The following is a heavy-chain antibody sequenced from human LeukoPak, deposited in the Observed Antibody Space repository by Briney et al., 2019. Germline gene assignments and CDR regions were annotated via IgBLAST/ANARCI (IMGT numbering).Heavy chain of an antibody. CDR3: ARDSYRPEAITYSSGWYRDGAFDI. CDR2: INTNTGNP. J-gene: IGHJ3*02. D-gene: IGHD6-19*01. CDR1: GYTFTSYA. V-gene: IGHV7-4-1*02. Sequence: ASVKVSCKASGYTFTSYAMNWVRQAPGQGLEWMGWINTNTGNPTYAQGFTGRFVFSLDTSVSTAYLQISSLKAEDTAVYYCARDSYRPEAITYSSGWYRDGAFDIWGQGTTVTVSS.